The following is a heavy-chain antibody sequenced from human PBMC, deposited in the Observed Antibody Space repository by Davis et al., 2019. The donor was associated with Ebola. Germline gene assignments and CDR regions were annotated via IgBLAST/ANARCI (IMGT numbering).Heavy chain of an antibody. CDR3: ARKGGEVLRFLEWLSDFDY. D-gene: IGHD3-3*01. J-gene: IGHJ4*02. CDR2: ISSSSSTI. Sequence: PGGSLRLSCAASGFTFSSYSMNWVRQAPGKGLEWVSYISSSSSTIYYADSVKGRFTISRDNAKNSLYLQMNSLRAEDTAVYYCARKGGEVLRFLEWLSDFDYWGQGTLVTVSS. V-gene: IGHV3-48*04. CDR1: GFTFSSYS.